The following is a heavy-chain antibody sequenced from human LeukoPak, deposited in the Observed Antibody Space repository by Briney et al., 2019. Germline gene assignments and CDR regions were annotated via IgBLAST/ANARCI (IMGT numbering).Heavy chain of an antibody. J-gene: IGHJ4*02. CDR3: AREMVRGDFDY. CDR1: GFTFTDTY. CDR2: ISPSGTDI. D-gene: IGHD3-10*01. V-gene: IGHV3-11*04. Sequence: GGSLRLSCAVSGFTFTDTYMTWIRQAPGKGLESLSYISPSGTDISYADSVKGRFTISRDNAKNSLYLQMNSLRAEDTAVYYCAREMVRGDFDYWGQGTLVTVSS.